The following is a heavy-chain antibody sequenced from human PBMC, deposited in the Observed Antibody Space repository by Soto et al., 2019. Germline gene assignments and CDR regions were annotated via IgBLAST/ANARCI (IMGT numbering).Heavy chain of an antibody. CDR2: IYHSGST. V-gene: IGHV4-4*02. J-gene: IGHJ4*02. Sequence: SEALSLTCAVSGASISSGNWWTWVRQPPGKGLEWIGEIYHSGSTNCDPSLKSRLTILLDKSKNLFSLKLTSVIAADTAVYYCAAHAGPTYRPLDYWGQGNQVTVSS. CDR1: GASISSGNW. D-gene: IGHD3-16*02. CDR3: AAHAGPTYRPLDY.